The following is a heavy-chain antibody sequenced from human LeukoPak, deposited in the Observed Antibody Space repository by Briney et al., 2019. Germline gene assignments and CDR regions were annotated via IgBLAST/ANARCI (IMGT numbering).Heavy chain of an antibody. CDR1: GGSISSDNYY. Sequence: SETLSLTCTVSGGSISSDNYYWSWIRQPAGKGLGWIGRIYTSGSTKYNPSLKSRVTMSVDTSKNQFSLKLSSVTAADTAVYYCARVQRRYDSSGYYYDHYYYYYMDVWGKGATVTVSS. D-gene: IGHD3-22*01. CDR2: IYTSGST. V-gene: IGHV4-61*02. CDR3: ARVQRRYDSSGYYYDHYYYYYMDV. J-gene: IGHJ6*03.